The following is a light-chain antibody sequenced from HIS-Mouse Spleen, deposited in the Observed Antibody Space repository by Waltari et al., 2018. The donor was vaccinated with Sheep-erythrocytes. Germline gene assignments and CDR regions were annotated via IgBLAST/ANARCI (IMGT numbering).Light chain of an antibody. V-gene: IGKV1-6*01. CDR2: AAS. CDR3: LQDYNYPYT. CDR1: HGIRND. Sequence: AIQMTQSPSSLSASVGDRLTITCRASHGIRNDLGWYQQKPGKAPKLLIYAASSLQSGVPSRFSGSGSGTDFTLTISSLQPEDFATYYCLQDYNYPYTFGQGTKLEIK. J-gene: IGKJ2*01.